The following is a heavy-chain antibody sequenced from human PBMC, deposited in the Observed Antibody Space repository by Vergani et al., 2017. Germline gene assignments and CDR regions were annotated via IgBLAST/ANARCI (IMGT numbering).Heavy chain of an antibody. CDR1: GFTSSYYG. Sequence: QVHLVESGGGVVQPGRSLRLSCVVSGFTSSYYGMQWVRQAPGKGLEWVAVISYDGTKKYYADSVKGRFTISRDNSKSTLYLQMNSLRTDDTAVYYCATKSCGTPGCQIGYFREWGQGTLVTVSS. V-gene: IGHV3-30*03. D-gene: IGHD2-15*01. CDR2: ISYDGTKK. J-gene: IGHJ1*01. CDR3: ATKSCGTPGCQIGYFRE.